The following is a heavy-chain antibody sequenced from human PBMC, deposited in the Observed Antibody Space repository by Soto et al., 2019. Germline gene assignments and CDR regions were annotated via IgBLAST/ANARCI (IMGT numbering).Heavy chain of an antibody. V-gene: IGHV4-34*01. J-gene: IGHJ5*02. CDR1: GGSFSGYY. CDR3: ARRGRGSSSWYWFDP. Sequence: SETLSLTCAVYGGSFSGYYWSWIRQPPGKGLEWIGEINHSGSTNYNPSLKSRVTISVDTSKNQFSLKLSSVTAADTAEYYCARRGRGSSSWYWFDPWGQGTLVTVSS. CDR2: INHSGST. D-gene: IGHD6-13*01.